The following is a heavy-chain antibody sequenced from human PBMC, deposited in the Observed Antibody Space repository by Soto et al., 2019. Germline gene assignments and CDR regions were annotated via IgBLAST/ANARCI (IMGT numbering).Heavy chain of an antibody. CDR1: GFTLSRHW. CDR2: ITSDGGSA. J-gene: IGHJ5*02. Sequence: EVQLVESGGGSVQPGGSLRLQCAASGFTLSRHWMYWVRQAPGKGLSWVSRITSDGGSARYADAVNGSFTVARDNAKNMLYLEMNGLRVEDSAVYYCGSEAIYSSGRGIDLWGQGILVTVSS. CDR3: GSEAIYSSGRGIDL. D-gene: IGHD3-22*01. V-gene: IGHV3-74*01.